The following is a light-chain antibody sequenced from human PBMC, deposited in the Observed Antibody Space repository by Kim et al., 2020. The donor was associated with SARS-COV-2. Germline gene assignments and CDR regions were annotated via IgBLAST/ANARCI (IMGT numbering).Light chain of an antibody. J-gene: IGKJ2*01. CDR3: QQYDNIPRYT. CDR2: DVF. Sequence: IQMTQSPSSLSVSVRDRVTITCQASQDIRNYLNWYQQKPGRAPKLLIYDVFNLETGVPSRFSGSGSGTKFTLTISSLQPEDIATYYCQQYDNIPRYTFGQGNKLEI. CDR1: QDIRNY. V-gene: IGKV1-33*01.